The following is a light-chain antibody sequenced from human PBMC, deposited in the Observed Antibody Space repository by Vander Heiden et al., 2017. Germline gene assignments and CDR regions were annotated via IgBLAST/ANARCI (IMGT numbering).Light chain of an antibody. CDR1: SSNIGGNP. Sequence: SVLTQPPSASGTPGPRVTIPCSGSSSNIGGNPVNWYQQLPGTAPKLLIDSNTQRPSGVPDRFSGSQSGTSASLAISGLQSEDEADYYCAAWDGSLNGVVFGGGTKLTVL. CDR2: SNT. V-gene: IGLV1-44*01. CDR3: AAWDGSLNGVV. J-gene: IGLJ2*01.